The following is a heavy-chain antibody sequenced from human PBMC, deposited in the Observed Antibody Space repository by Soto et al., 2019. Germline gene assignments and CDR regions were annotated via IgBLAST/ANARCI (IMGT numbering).Heavy chain of an antibody. Sequence: SETLSLTCTVSGGSISSYYWSWIRQPAGKGLEWIGRIYTSGSTNYNPSLKSRVTMSVDTSKNQFSLKLSSVTAADTAAYYCARGIPLVPAATYWYFDLWGRGTLVTVSS. CDR3: ARGIPLVPAATYWYFDL. J-gene: IGHJ2*01. CDR1: GGSISSYY. D-gene: IGHD2-2*01. V-gene: IGHV4-4*07. CDR2: IYTSGST.